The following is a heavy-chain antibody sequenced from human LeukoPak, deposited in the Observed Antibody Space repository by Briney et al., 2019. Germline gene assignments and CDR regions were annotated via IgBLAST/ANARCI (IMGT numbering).Heavy chain of an antibody. Sequence: PSQTLSLTCALSGDSFSSNSAAWNWIRQSRARGLEWLVRRYYRSKWYNDYAGAVKNRITINPHTSKNQFSLQLNSVTPEDTAVYYCTRELDYWGQGTLVTVSS. V-gene: IGHV6-1*01. CDR2: RYYRSKWYN. CDR3: TRELDY. CDR1: GDSFSSNSAA. J-gene: IGHJ4*02.